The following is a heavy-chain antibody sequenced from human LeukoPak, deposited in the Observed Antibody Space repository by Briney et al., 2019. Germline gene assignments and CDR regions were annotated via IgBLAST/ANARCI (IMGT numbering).Heavy chain of an antibody. J-gene: IGHJ6*02. V-gene: IGHV4-31*03. Sequence: SETLSLTCTVSGGSISSGGYYWSWIRQHPGKGLEWIGYIYYSGSTYYNPSLKSRVTISVDTSKNQFSLKLSSVTAADTAVYYCARDAVSRDGYNYGYYYGMDVWGQGTTVTVSS. CDR1: GGSISSGGYY. CDR2: IYYSGST. D-gene: IGHD5-12*01. CDR3: ARDAVSRDGYNYGYYYGMDV.